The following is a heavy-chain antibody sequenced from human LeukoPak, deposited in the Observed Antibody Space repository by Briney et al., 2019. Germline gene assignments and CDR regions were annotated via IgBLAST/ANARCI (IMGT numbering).Heavy chain of an antibody. V-gene: IGHV3-53*01. CDR1: GFIVSSNY. CDR3: ARVPADY. J-gene: IGHJ4*02. CDR2: IYSGGST. Sequence: GGSLRLSCAASGFIVSSNYMSWVRQAPGKGLEWVSVIYSGGSTYYADSVKGRFTISRDNAKNSLYLQMNSLRAEDTAVYYCARVPADYWGQGTLVTVSS.